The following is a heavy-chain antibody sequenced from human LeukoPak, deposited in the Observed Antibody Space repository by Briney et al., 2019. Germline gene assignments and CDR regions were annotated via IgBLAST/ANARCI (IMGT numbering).Heavy chain of an antibody. CDR2: ISGSGGST. CDR3: AKAQGGTFWFDP. J-gene: IGHJ5*02. CDR1: GFAFINYA. V-gene: IGHV3-23*01. Sequence: TGGSLRLSCAASGFAFINYAMNWVRQAPGKGLEWVSAISGSGGSTYYADSVKGRFTISRDNSKNTLYLQMNSLRAEDTAVYYCAKAQGGTFWFDPWGQGTLVTVSS. D-gene: IGHD3-16*01.